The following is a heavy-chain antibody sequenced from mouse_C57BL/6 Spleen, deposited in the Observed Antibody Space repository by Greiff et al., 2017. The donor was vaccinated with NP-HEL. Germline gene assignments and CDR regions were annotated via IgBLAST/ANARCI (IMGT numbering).Heavy chain of an antibody. Sequence: VQLKESGPGLVKPSQSLSLTCSVTGYSITSGYYWNWIRQFPGNKLEWMGYISYDGSNNYNPSLKNRISITRDTSKNQFFLKLNSVTTEDTATYYCARGSPNYYAMDYWGQGTSVTVSS. CDR1: GYSITSGYY. CDR3: ARGSPNYYAMDY. J-gene: IGHJ4*01. CDR2: ISYDGSN. V-gene: IGHV3-6*01. D-gene: IGHD1-1*02.